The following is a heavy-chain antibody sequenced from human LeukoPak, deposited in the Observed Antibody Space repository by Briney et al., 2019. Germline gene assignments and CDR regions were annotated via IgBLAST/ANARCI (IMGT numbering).Heavy chain of an antibody. CDR3: AKDLLITGKLDY. D-gene: IGHD1-20*01. Sequence: GGSLRLSCAASGFTFSSYGMHWVRQAPGKGLEWVAVISYDGSNKYYADSVKGRFTISRDNSKNTLYLQVNSLRAEDTAVYYCAKDLLITGKLDYWGQGTLVTVSS. V-gene: IGHV3-30*18. J-gene: IGHJ4*02. CDR2: ISYDGSNK. CDR1: GFTFSSYG.